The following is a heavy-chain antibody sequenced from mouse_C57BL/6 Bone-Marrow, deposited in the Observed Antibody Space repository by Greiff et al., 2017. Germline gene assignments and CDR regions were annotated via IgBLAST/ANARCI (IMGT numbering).Heavy chain of an antibody. CDR2: IYPTSGRT. J-gene: IGHJ2*01. D-gene: IGHD4-1*01. CDR3: ARSGPLGRSVDY. Sequence: QVQLQQPGAELVKPGASVNMSCKASGYTFTSYWITWVKQRPGQGLEWIGDIYPTSGRTNYNEKFKSKAILTVDTSSNTAYMQLSSMTSEDSAVFYCARSGPLGRSVDYWGQGTTLTVAS. V-gene: IGHV1-55*01. CDR1: GYTFTSYW.